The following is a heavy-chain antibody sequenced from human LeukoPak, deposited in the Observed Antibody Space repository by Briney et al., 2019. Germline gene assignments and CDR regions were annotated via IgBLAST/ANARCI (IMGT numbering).Heavy chain of an antibody. CDR2: TWYDGSSK. J-gene: IGHJ4*02. Sequence: PGGSLRLSCAASGFTFSRYGMHWVRQVPGKGLEWVASTWYDGSSKYYADSVKGRFTISRDNSKDTVCLQMNSLRREDTALYYCVKGSFEYSSSRDHWGQGTLVTVSS. CDR3: VKGSFEYSSSRDH. CDR1: GFTFSRYG. V-gene: IGHV3-30*02. D-gene: IGHD6-6*01.